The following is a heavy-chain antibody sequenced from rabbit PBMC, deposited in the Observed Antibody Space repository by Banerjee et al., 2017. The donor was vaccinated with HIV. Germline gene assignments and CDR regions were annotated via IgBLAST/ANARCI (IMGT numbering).Heavy chain of an antibody. CDR1: GFSFSSSYW. CDR3: ARSYDGSIYRNNL. D-gene: IGHD8-1*01. J-gene: IGHJ4*01. CDR2: IYTGSGST. V-gene: IGHV1S40*01. Sequence: QSLEESGGDLVKPGASLTLTCTASGFSFSSSYWICWVRQAPGKGLEWIACIYTGSGSTYYASWAKGRFTISKTSSTTVTLQMTSLTAADTATYFCARSYDGSIYRNNLWGPGTLVTVS.